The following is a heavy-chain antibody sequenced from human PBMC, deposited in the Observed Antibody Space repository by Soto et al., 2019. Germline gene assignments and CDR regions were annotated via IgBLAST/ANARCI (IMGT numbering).Heavy chain of an antibody. CDR1: GGSINTADYY. J-gene: IGHJ5*02. V-gene: IGHV4-30-4*01. CDR3: ARRMRDTATHYYNWFDP. CDR2: IYYDGSA. D-gene: IGHD2-15*01. Sequence: QVQLQESGPGLVKPSQTLSLTCTVSGGSINTADYYWSWIRQSPGKGLEWIVNIYYDGSAYPTPSLQGRVTASVDTSKNQFSLNLFSVTAADTAVYYCARRMRDTATHYYNWFDPWGQGTLVTVSS.